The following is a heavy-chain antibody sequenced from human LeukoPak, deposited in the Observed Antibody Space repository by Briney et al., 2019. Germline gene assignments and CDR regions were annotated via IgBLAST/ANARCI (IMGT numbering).Heavy chain of an antibody. CDR1: GGSVSSGSYY. J-gene: IGHJ4*02. CDR2: IYYSGST. Sequence: SETLSLTCTVSGGSVSSGSYYWSWIRQPPGKGLEWIGYIYYSGSTNYNPSLKSRVTISADTSKNQFSLKLSSVTAADTAMYYCARAPSTYFYGLGTYSNYFDYWGQGTLVTVSS. CDR3: ARAPSTYFYGLGTYSNYFDY. V-gene: IGHV4-61*01. D-gene: IGHD3-10*01.